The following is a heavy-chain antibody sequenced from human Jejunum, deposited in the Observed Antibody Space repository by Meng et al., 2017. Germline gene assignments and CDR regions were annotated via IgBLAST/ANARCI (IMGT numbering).Heavy chain of an antibody. V-gene: IGHV4-39*07. D-gene: IGHD5-24*01. CDR3: ARKISYGDNYFFDC. Sequence: GSLRLSCTVSSGSISSTGTYWGWIRQPPGKGLEWIGSMNNNGNTYYNAPLKSRVTVSGDTSKNQFSLRLNSVTAADTAIYYCARKISYGDNYFFDCWGQGTLVTVSS. CDR1: SGSISSTGTY. CDR2: MNNNGNT. J-gene: IGHJ4*02.